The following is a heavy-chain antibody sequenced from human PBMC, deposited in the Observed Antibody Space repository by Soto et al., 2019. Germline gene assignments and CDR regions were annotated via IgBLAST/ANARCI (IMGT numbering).Heavy chain of an antibody. CDR2: ISDDGTRT. Sequence: EVQLLESGGGLVQPGGSLGLSCAASEFTFSTYAMSWVRQTPGRGLEWVSAISDDGTRTYYADSVKGRFTISRDNSKNTLYLLMNSLGAEDTALYYCAKGASKTAWSGSWGQGTLVTVSS. CDR3: AKGASKTAWSGS. CDR1: EFTFSTYA. V-gene: IGHV3-23*01. J-gene: IGHJ5*02. D-gene: IGHD2-21*02.